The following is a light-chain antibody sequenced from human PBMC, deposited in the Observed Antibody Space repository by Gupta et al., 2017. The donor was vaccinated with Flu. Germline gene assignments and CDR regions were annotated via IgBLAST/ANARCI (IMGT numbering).Light chain of an antibody. CDR1: HSVSSSY. J-gene: IGKJ2*03. Sequence: EIVLTQSPGTLSLSPGERATLSCRASHSVSSSYLGWYQQEPGQAPRLLIYGASNRAPGIPDKFSGSGSGTDFILNIGRQEPEDFAVYYCQQYGSSPLYSFGQGTKLEIK. V-gene: IGKV3-20*01. CDR3: QQYGSSPLYS. CDR2: GAS.